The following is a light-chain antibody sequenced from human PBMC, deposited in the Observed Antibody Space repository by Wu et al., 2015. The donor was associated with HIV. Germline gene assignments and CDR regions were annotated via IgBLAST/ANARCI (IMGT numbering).Light chain of an antibody. J-gene: IGKJ1*01. CDR1: QNINNN. CDR3: QQYHDWWT. CDR2: GAS. Sequence: IVLTQSPVTLSVSPGARATLSCRASQNINNNLAWYQQKPGQPPRLLISGASTRATDIPARFSGSGSGTEFTLSISSLQSEDFAIYYCQQYHDWWTFGQGTKVEMK. V-gene: IGKV3-15*01.